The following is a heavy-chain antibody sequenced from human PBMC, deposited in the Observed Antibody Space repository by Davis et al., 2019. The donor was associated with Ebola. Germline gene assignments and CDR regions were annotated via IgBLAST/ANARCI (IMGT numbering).Heavy chain of an antibody. CDR2: IDPEDGET. D-gene: IGHD6-25*01. CDR1: GYTLAELS. CDR3: ATDNPQNVASIPIPAAGTHVSDYYCMDV. Sequence: ASVKVSCKVSGYTLAELSIHWVRPAPGKGLEWMGGIDPEDGETKYAQKFQGRVTLTEDTSADTAYMELRSLTPEDTAVYYCATDNPQNVASIPIPAAGTHVSDYYCMDVWGTGTTVTVSS. V-gene: IGHV1-24*01. J-gene: IGHJ6*03.